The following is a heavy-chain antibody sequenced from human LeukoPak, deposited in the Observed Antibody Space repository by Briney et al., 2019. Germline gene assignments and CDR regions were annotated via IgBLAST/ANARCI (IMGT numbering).Heavy chain of an antibody. V-gene: IGHV3-64D*06. J-gene: IGHJ4*02. CDR1: GSTFSSYA. D-gene: IGHD6-13*01. CDR3: VKAPGIAAAGTEGGGIDF. Sequence: PGGSLRLSCSASGSTFSSYAMHWVRQAPGKGLEYVSAISSNGGSTYYADSVKGRFTISRDNSKNTLYLQMSSPRAEDTAVYYCVKAPGIAAAGTEGGGIDFWGQGTLVTVSS. CDR2: ISSNGGST.